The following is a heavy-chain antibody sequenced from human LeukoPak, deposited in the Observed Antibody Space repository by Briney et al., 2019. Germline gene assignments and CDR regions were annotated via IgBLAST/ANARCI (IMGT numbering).Heavy chain of an antibody. V-gene: IGHV3-23*01. CDR2: ISGSGGST. CDR1: GFTFSSYG. Sequence: GGSLRLSCAASGFTFSSYGMSWVRQAPGKGLEWVSAISGSGGSTYYADSVKGRFTISRDNSKNTLYLQMNSLRAEDTAVYYCAKDLLLWFGEFDYWGQGTLVTVSS. CDR3: AKDLLLWFGEFDY. D-gene: IGHD3-10*01. J-gene: IGHJ4*02.